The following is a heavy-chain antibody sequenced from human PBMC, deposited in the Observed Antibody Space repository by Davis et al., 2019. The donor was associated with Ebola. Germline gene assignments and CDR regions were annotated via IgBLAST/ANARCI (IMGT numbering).Heavy chain of an antibody. CDR3: ARGRYYGMDV. V-gene: IGHV3-74*01. CDR1: GFTFSTYW. Sequence: PGGSLRLSCAASGFTFSTYWMHWVRQAPGKGLVWVSRINSDGTTTTYADSVKGRVPISRDNAKNTLYLQINSLRAEDTAVYYCARGRYYGMDVWGQGTTVTVSS. J-gene: IGHJ6*02. CDR2: INSDGTTT.